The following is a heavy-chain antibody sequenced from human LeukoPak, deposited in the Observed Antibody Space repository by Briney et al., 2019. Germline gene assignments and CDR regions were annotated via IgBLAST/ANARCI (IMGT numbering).Heavy chain of an antibody. Sequence: SETLSLTCTVSGYSISSGYYWGWIRQPPGKGLEWIGSIYHSGSTYYNPSLKSRVTISVDTSKNQFSLKLSSATAADTAVYYCARYVDTAMVFDYWGQGTLVTVSS. CDR1: GYSISSGYY. V-gene: IGHV4-38-2*02. J-gene: IGHJ4*02. CDR3: ARYVDTAMVFDY. D-gene: IGHD5-18*01. CDR2: IYHSGST.